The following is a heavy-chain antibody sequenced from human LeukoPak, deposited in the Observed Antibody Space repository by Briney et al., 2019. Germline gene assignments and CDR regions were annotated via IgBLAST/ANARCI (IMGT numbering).Heavy chain of an antibody. Sequence: GGSLRLSCAASGFTFSSYAMHWVRQAPGKGLEWVAVISYDGSNKYYADSVKGRFTISRDNSKNTLYLQMNSLRAEDTAVYYCARDTCSTSCSTIDYWGQGTLVTVSS. V-gene: IGHV3-30-3*01. D-gene: IGHD2-2*01. CDR2: ISYDGSNK. J-gene: IGHJ4*02. CDR1: GFTFSSYA. CDR3: ARDTCSTSCSTIDY.